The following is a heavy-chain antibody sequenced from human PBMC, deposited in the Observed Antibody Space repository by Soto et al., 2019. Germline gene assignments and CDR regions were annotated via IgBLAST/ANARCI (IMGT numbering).Heavy chain of an antibody. Sequence: GASVKVSCKASGGTFSSYAISWVRQAPGQGLEWMGGIIPIFGTANYAQKFQGRVTITADESTSTAYMELSSLRSEDTAVYYCAEGTNDYGDYRDTYYYYGMDVWGQGTTVTVS. CDR1: GGTFSSYA. J-gene: IGHJ6*02. D-gene: IGHD4-17*01. CDR2: IIPIFGTA. V-gene: IGHV1-69*13. CDR3: AEGTNDYGDYRDTYYYYGMDV.